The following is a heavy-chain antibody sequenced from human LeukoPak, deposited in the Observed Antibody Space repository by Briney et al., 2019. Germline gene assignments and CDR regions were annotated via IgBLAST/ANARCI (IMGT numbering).Heavy chain of an antibody. CDR1: GFTFSSYG. D-gene: IGHD3-10*01. J-gene: IGHJ4*02. V-gene: IGHV3-30*18. Sequence: GGSLRLSCAASGFTFSSYGMHWVRQAPGKGLEWVAVISYEGSNKYYADSVKGRFTISRDNSKNTLYLQMNSLRVEDTAVYYCAKDGSGSYSSSDFDYWGQGTLVTVSS. CDR3: AKDGSGSYSSSDFDY. CDR2: ISYEGSNK.